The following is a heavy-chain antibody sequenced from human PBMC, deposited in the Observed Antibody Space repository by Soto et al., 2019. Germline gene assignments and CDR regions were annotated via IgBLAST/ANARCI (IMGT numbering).Heavy chain of an antibody. Sequence: GGSLRLSCAASGFTFSSYAMHWVRQAPGKGLEWVAVISYDGSNKYYADSVKGRFTISRDNSKNTLYLQMNSLRAEDTAVYYCARVAWGFLEWLSMLDYWGQGTLVTVSS. D-gene: IGHD3-3*01. CDR3: ARVAWGFLEWLSMLDY. CDR2: ISYDGSNK. J-gene: IGHJ4*02. V-gene: IGHV3-30-3*01. CDR1: GFTFSSYA.